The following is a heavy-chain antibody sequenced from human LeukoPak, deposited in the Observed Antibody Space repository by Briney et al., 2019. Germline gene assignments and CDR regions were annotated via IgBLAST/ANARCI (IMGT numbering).Heavy chain of an antibody. CDR3: ARDSSN. J-gene: IGHJ4*02. CDR2: IYSGGST. D-gene: IGHD2-2*01. Sequence: PGGSLRLSCVVSGFNFDNFAMHWVRQPLGKGLEWVAVIYSGGSTYYADSVKGRFTISRDNSKNTLYLQMNSLRAEDTAVYYCARDSSNWGQGTLVTVSS. V-gene: IGHV3-53*01. CDR1: GFNFDNFA.